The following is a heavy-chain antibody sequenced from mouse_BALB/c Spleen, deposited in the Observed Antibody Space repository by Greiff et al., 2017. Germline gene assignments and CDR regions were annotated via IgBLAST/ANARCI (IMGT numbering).Heavy chain of an antibody. J-gene: IGHJ3*01. CDR1: GFDFSRYW. D-gene: IGHD1-2*01. CDR3: ASQDRSGYVWFDY. V-gene: IGHV4-1*02. CDR2: INPDSSTI. Sequence: DVQLQESGGGLVQPGGSLKLSCAASGFDFSRYWMSWVRQAPGKGLEWIGEINPDSSTINYTPTLKDKFIISRDNAKNTLYLQMSKVRSEDTALYYCASQDRSGYVWFDYWGQGTSVTVSA.